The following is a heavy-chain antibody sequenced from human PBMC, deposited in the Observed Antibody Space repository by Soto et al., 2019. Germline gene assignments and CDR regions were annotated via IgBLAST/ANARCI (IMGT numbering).Heavy chain of an antibody. D-gene: IGHD6-19*01. CDR2: ISYDGSDI. J-gene: IGHJ5*02. CDR3: ARDQGRTVTRGDWFDP. CDR1: GFMFSTYA. V-gene: IGHV3-30-3*01. Sequence: QVQRVESGGGVVQPGRSLRLSCAASGFMFSTYAMHWVRQAPGKGLEWVAVISYDGSDIYYGDSGKGRFTISRDNSRNTLYLEMNSLQPEDTAVFYCARDQGRTVTRGDWFDPWGQGTLVTVSS.